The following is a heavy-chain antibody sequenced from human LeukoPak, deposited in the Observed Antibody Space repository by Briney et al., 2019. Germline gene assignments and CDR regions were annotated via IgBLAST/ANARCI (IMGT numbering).Heavy chain of an antibody. CDR3: ARLGLPYYYYMDV. CDR2: IYPGDSET. Sequence: GESLKISCKGSGYTFTSYWIGWVRQMPGKGLEWMGIIYPGDSETRYSPSFQGQVTISADKSISTAYLQWSSLKASDTAMYYCARLGLPYYYYMDVWGKGTTVTVSS. CDR1: GYTFTSYW. V-gene: IGHV5-51*01. D-gene: IGHD3-16*01. J-gene: IGHJ6*03.